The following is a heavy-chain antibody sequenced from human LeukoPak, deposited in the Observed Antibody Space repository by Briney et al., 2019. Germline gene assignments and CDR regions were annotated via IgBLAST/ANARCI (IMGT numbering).Heavy chain of an antibody. CDR1: GFTFSNYA. D-gene: IGHD3-9*01. J-gene: IGHJ4*02. Sequence: TGGSLRLSCAASGFTFSNYAMSWVRQAPGKGLEWVSAITGSGGNTYYADSVKGRFTISRDNSKNTLYLQMNSLGAEDTAVYYCAKWGDFDVLTGYYVPDFWGQGTLVTVSS. CDR3: AKWGDFDVLTGYYVPDF. V-gene: IGHV3-23*01. CDR2: ITGSGGNT.